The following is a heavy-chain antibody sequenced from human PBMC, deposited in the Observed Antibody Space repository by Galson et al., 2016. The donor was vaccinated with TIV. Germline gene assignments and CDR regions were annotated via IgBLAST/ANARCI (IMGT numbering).Heavy chain of an antibody. D-gene: IGHD1-1*01. V-gene: IGHV3-43*01. Sequence: SGFSFHHYTMHWVRQVPGRRLEWVSLISWHGDNTYYADSVKGRFTISRDNSKSSLYLQMNSLRIEDTALYYCAKDYMWKEDYYYMDVWGKGTMVTVSS. CDR1: GFSFHHYT. CDR3: AKDYMWKEDYYYMDV. J-gene: IGHJ6*03. CDR2: ISWHGDNT.